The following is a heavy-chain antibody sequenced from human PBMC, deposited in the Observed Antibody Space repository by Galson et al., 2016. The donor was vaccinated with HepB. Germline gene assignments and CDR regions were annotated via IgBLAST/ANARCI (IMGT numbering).Heavy chain of an antibody. D-gene: IGHD1-7*01. V-gene: IGHV3-48*03. CDR1: GFTLRGCD. CDR2: ISGDTHTV. J-gene: IGHJ4*02. Sequence: SLRLSCAASGFTLRGCDMNWVRQAPGKGLEWVSYISGDTHTVYHADSVRGRFTTSRDNAKNSLYLQMNSLTAEDTAIYYCAGDPNNWNYVDYWGQGTLVTVSS. CDR3: AGDPNNWNYVDY.